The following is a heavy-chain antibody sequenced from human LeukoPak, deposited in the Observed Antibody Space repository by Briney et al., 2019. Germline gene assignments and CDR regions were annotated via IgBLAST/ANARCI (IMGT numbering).Heavy chain of an antibody. CDR2: SHNSGET. CDR1: GVAITTVY. D-gene: IGHD5-18*01. J-gene: IGHJ3*02. V-gene: IGHV4-59*08. Sequence: PSETLSLTCTLSGVAITTVYWSSIRQPPGQGLEWIAYSHNSGETKYNPSLKSRITISVDTSKNEFSLKLTSVTAADTAGYYCARQPGSTAAFDIWGQGITVTVSA. CDR3: ARQPGSTAAFDI.